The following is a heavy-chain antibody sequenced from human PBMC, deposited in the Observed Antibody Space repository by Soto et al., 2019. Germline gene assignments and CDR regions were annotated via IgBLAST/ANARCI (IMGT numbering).Heavy chain of an antibody. Sequence: PGGSLRLSCAASGFTFDNYVMTWVRQAPGEGLEWVAGISGNGARAYYGDSVKGRFIVSRDNSKNTQYLQMNSLRVEDTALYYCAKRFDDSSTWSFDHWGLGTLVTVSS. CDR1: GFTFDNYV. CDR3: AKRFDDSSTWSFDH. V-gene: IGHV3-23*01. J-gene: IGHJ4*02. CDR2: ISGNGARA. D-gene: IGHD6-6*01.